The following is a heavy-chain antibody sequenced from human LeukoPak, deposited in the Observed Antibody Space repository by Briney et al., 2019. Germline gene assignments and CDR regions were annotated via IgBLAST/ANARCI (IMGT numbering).Heavy chain of an antibody. CDR3: AGAYSAYDPFDY. CDR1: GFTFSSYG. V-gene: IGHV3-23*01. Sequence: PGGTLRLSCAASGFTFSSYGMSWVRQAPGKGLEWVSAISGSGGSTYYADSVKGRFTISRDNAKNTVHLQMNSLRVEDTAIYFCAGAYSAYDPFDYWGQGILVTVSS. CDR2: ISGSGGST. J-gene: IGHJ4*02. D-gene: IGHD5-12*01.